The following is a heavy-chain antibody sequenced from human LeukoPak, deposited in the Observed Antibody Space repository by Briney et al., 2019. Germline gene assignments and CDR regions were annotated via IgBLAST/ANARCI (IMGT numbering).Heavy chain of an antibody. CDR1: GFTFSSYG. J-gene: IGHJ4*02. CDR3: ANGHSSGPTTPFDY. CDR2: ISYDGSNK. D-gene: IGHD6-19*01. Sequence: GGSLRLSCAASGFTFSSYGMHWVRQAPGKGLEWVAVISYDGSNKYYADPVKGRFTISRDNSKNTLYLQMNSLRAEDTAVYYCANGHSSGPTTPFDYWGQGTLVTVSS. V-gene: IGHV3-30*18.